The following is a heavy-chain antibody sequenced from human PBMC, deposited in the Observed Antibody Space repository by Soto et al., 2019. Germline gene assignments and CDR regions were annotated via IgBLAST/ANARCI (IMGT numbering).Heavy chain of an antibody. CDR1: GFTFSYYS. CDR3: AREAAGDFIDY. D-gene: IGHD3-16*01. Sequence: EVQLVESGGGLVQPGGSLRLSCAASGFTFSYYSMNWVRQAPGKGLVWVSYISSGSTTIYYAESVKGRFTISRDNGKNSLYLQMNSLRAEDTAVYYCAREAAGDFIDYWGQGTLVTVSS. V-gene: IGHV3-48*01. J-gene: IGHJ4*02. CDR2: ISSGSTTI.